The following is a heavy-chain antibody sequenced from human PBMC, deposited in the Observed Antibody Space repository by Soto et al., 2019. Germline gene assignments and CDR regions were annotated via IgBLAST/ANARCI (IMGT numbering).Heavy chain of an antibody. CDR3: ARRLARGVIGWFDP. V-gene: IGHV4-61*03. Sequence: PSETLSLTCTVSGGSVRDGSYYWAWLRQPPGKGLEWIGHIYHSGSTIYNPSLKSRVTISVDTSKNHFSLNLTSVTAADTAVYYCARRLARGVIGWFDPWPGNPGHRLL. CDR1: GGSVRDGSYY. CDR2: IYHSGST. D-gene: IGHD3-10*01. J-gene: IGHJ5*02.